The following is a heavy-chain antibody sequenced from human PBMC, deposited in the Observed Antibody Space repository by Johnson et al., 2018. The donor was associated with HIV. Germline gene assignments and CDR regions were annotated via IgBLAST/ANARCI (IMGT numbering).Heavy chain of an antibody. D-gene: IGHD4-11*01. CDR3: AKDTRMTTVTPGCLNI. V-gene: IGHV3-43D*03. CDR1: GFTFDDYA. CDR2: ISWDGGST. Sequence: VQLVESGGVVVQPGGSLRLSCAASGFTFDDYAMHWVRQAPGTGLEWVSVISWDGGSTYYADSVKGRFTISRDNSKNSLYLQMNSLRVEDTALYYCAKDTRMTTVTPGCLNIWGQGTMVTVSS. J-gene: IGHJ3*02.